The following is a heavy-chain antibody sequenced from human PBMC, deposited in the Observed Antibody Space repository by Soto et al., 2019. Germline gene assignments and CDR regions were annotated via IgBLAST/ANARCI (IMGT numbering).Heavy chain of an antibody. V-gene: IGHV4-39*01. CDR3: ASISTNVLRFLEWLSRNDAFDI. Sequence: PSETLSLTCTVSGGSISSSSYYWGWIRQPPGKGLEWIGSIYYSGSTYYNPSLKSRVTISVDTSKNQFSLKLSSVTAADTAVYYCASISTNVLRFLEWLSRNDAFDIWGQGTMVTVS. CDR2: IYYSGST. J-gene: IGHJ3*02. CDR1: GGSISSSSYY. D-gene: IGHD3-3*01.